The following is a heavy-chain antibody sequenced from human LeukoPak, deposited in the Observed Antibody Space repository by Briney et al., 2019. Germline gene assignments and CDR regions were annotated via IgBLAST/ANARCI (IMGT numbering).Heavy chain of an antibody. V-gene: IGHV3-23*01. D-gene: IGHD2-2*01. CDR1: GFTFSSYG. CDR2: ISGNGGST. CDR3: AKGNRYCSSTSCYQTSFDY. J-gene: IGHJ4*02. Sequence: SGGSLRLSCAASGFTFSSYGMSWVRQAPGKGLELVSTISGNGGSTYYADSVKGRFTISRDNSKNTLYLQMNSLRAEDTAIYYCAKGNRYCSSTSCYQTSFDYWGQGTLVTVSS.